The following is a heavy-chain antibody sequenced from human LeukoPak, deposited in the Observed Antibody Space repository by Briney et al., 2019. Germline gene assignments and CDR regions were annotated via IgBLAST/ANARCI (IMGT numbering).Heavy chain of an antibody. CDR1: GFTFSSYS. D-gene: IGHD6-19*01. CDR2: IRYDGSNK. J-gene: IGHJ4*02. Sequence: GGSLRLSCAASGFTFSSYSMNWVRQAPGKGLEWVAFIRYDGSNKYYADSVRGRFTISRDNSKNTLYLQMNSLRAEDTAVYYCARGGSSGWYFDYWGQGTLVTVSS. CDR3: ARGGSSGWYFDY. V-gene: IGHV3-30*02.